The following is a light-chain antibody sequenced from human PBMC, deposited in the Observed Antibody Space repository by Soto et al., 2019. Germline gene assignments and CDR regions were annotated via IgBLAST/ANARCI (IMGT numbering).Light chain of an antibody. V-gene: IGKV3-15*01. Sequence: EIGMTQSPATLSVSPGESATLSCRASQSVRDNLAWYQQKPGQAPRLLIYGASIRATGIPARFSGSGSGTEFTLTIRSLQSEVFAVYYCQHYNIWPLLFGPETKVHIK. J-gene: IGKJ3*01. CDR3: QHYNIWPLL. CDR1: QSVRDN. CDR2: GAS.